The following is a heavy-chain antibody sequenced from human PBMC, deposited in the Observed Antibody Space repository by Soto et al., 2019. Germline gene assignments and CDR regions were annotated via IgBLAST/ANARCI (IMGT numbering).Heavy chain of an antibody. CDR1: GDSISRYY. J-gene: IGHJ6*02. Sequence: SETLSLTCTVSGDSISRYYWSWIRQPPGKGLEWLGYIYYTGSTNYNSSLKSRVTISVDTSKRQFSLRLSSVTAADTALYYCARHAFGSGFYYGMDVWGQGTTVTVS. CDR2: IYYTGST. CDR3: ARHAFGSGFYYGMDV. D-gene: IGHD3-10*01. V-gene: IGHV4-59*08.